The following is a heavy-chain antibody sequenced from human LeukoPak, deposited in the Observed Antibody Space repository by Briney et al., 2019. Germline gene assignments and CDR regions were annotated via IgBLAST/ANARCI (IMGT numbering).Heavy chain of an antibody. J-gene: IGHJ6*03. CDR1: GGSISSYY. V-gene: IGHV4-59*01. CDR2: IYYSGST. Sequence: SETLSLTCTVSGGSISSYYWSWIRQPPGKGLEWIGYIYYSGSTNYNPSLKSRVTISVDTSKNQFSLKLSSVTAADTAVYYCASSPYYDFWSGYYPSYYYYMDVWGKGTTVTVSS. CDR3: ASSPYYDFWSGYYPSYYYYMDV. D-gene: IGHD3-3*01.